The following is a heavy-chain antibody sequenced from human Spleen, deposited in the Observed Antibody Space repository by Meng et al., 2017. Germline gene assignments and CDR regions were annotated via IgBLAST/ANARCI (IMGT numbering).Heavy chain of an antibody. V-gene: IGHV4-31*09. CDR3: TKNDFYCLGY. D-gene: IGHD2-21*01. J-gene: IGHJ4*02. Sequence: VQLQESGPGLVKPSQTLSLTCTVSGGSISSGGYYWSWIRQHPGKGLEWIGEIYHSGSTNYNPSLKSRITISVDKPKNQFSLTLSSVTAADTAVYYCTKNDFYCLGYWGQGTLVTVSS. CDR2: IYHSGST. CDR1: GGSISSGGYY.